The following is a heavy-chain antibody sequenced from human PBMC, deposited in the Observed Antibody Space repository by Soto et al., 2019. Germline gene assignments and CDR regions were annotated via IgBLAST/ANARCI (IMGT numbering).Heavy chain of an antibody. CDR3: ARDRVLRYFDY. Sequence: QVQLVESGGGVVQPGRSLRLSCAASVFTFSSYGMHWVRQAPGKGLEWVAVIWYDGSNKYYADSVKGRFTISRDNSKNTLYLQMNSLRAEDTAVYYCARDRVLRYFDYWGQGTLVTVSS. V-gene: IGHV3-33*01. J-gene: IGHJ4*02. CDR1: VFTFSSYG. CDR2: IWYDGSNK. D-gene: IGHD2-2*01.